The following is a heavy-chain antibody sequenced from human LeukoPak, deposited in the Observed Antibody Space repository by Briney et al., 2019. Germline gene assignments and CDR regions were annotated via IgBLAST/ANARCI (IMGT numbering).Heavy chain of an antibody. Sequence: GGSLRLSCAVSGFTFSTYSMNWVRQAPGKGLEWVSSISSSSSYIFYADSVKGRFTISRDNAKNSLSLQMNNLRVEDTAVYYCARGEVVGTTTGVDYWGQGTLVTVSS. J-gene: IGHJ4*02. D-gene: IGHD1-26*01. CDR1: GFTFSTYS. V-gene: IGHV3-21*01. CDR3: ARGEVVGTTTGVDY. CDR2: ISSSSSYI.